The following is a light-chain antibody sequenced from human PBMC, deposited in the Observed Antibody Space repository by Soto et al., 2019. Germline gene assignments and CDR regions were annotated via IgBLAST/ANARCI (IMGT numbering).Light chain of an antibody. J-gene: IGKJ4*01. V-gene: IGKV1-9*01. CDR2: AAS. CDR3: QQLNAYPLT. CDR1: QAISTY. Sequence: DIQLTQSPSLLSASVVDRVTITCRASQAISTYLAWYQQTSGKAPKLLISAASTLQRGVPSRFRGSGSGTQFTLTISSLQPEDFATYYCQQLNAYPLTFGGGTKVDIK.